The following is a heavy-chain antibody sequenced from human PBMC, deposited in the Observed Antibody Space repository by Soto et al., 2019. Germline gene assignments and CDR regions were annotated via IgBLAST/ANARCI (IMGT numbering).Heavy chain of an antibody. CDR3: ARDPTDIVVVVAATQGWFDY. Sequence: VGSLRLSCAASGFTFSSYAMHWVRQAPGKGLEWVAVISYDGSNKYYADSVKGRFTISRDNSKNTLYLQMNSLRAEDTAVYYCARDPTDIVVVVAATQGWFDYWGQGTLVTVSS. V-gene: IGHV3-30-3*01. J-gene: IGHJ4*02. CDR2: ISYDGSNK. CDR1: GFTFSSYA. D-gene: IGHD2-15*01.